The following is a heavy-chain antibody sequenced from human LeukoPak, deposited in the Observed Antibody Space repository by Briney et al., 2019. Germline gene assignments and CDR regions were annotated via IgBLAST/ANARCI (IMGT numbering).Heavy chain of an antibody. V-gene: IGHV3-73*01. J-gene: IGHJ6*03. CDR3: TRLSRNYYYYMDV. CDR2: IRSKANSYAT. Sequence: GGSLRLSCAASGFTFSGSAMHWVRQASGKGLEWVGRIRSKANSYATAYAASAKGRFTISRDDSKNTAYLQMNSLKTEDTAVYYCTRLSRNYYYYMDVWGKGTTVTVSS. CDR1: GFTFSGSA.